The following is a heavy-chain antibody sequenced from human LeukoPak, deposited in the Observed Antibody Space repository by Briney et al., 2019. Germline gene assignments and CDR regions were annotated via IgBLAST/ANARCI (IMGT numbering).Heavy chain of an antibody. J-gene: IGHJ5*02. CDR2: MYYSGST. Sequence: PSETLSLTCTVSGGSISSYYWSWIRQPPGKGLEWIGYMYYSGSTNYNPSLKSRVTISVDTSKNQFSLKLSSVTAADTAVYYCAREDDDYTNWFDPWGQGTLVTVSS. CDR3: AREDDDYTNWFDP. D-gene: IGHD4-17*01. V-gene: IGHV4-59*12. CDR1: GGSISSYY.